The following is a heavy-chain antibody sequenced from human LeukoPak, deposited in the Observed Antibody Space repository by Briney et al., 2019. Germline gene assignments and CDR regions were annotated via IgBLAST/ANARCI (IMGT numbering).Heavy chain of an antibody. D-gene: IGHD5-18*01. CDR2: MNPNSGNT. J-gene: IGHJ4*02. V-gene: IGHV1-8*01. Sequence: GASVKVSCKASGYTFTSYDINWVRQATGQGLEWMGWMNPNSGNTGYAQKFQGRVTMTRNTSISTAYMELSSLRSEDTAVYYCARGVTAMVSFDYWGQGTLVTVSS. CDR3: ARGVTAMVSFDY. CDR1: GYTFTSYD.